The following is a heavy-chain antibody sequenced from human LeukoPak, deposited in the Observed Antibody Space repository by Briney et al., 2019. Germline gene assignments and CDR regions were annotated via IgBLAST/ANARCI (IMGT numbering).Heavy chain of an antibody. CDR2: IHYDSTTE. D-gene: IGHD6-19*01. J-gene: IGHJ4*02. V-gene: IGHV3-30*02. CDR1: GFDFSSYG. CDR3: SKTIAVADPTDY. Sequence: GGSLRLSCAASGFDFSSYGMHWVRQAPGKGLEWVAYIHYDSTTEDYADSVQGRFTISRDNSKNTLYLQMNSLRAEDTAVYYCSKTIAVADPTDYWGQGTLVTVSS.